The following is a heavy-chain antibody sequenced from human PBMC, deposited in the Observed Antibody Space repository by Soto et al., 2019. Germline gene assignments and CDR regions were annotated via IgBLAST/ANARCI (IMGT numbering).Heavy chain of an antibody. CDR3: ARDVHDSSGWYWFDP. CDR2: IYYSGST. J-gene: IGHJ5*02. Sequence: SETLSLTCTVSGGSISSYYWSWIRQPPGKGLEWIGYIYYSGSTNYNPSLKSRVTISVDTSKNQFSLKLSPVTAAYTAVYYCARDVHDSSGWYWFDPWGQGTLVTVSS. V-gene: IGHV4-59*01. D-gene: IGHD6-19*01. CDR1: GGSISSYY.